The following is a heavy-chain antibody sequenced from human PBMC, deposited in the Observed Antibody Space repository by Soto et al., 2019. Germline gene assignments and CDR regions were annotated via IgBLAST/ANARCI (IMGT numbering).Heavy chain of an antibody. D-gene: IGHD5-12*01. J-gene: IGHJ4*02. Sequence: QVQLVQSGAEVKKPGASVKVSCKASGYTFTSYYMPWVRQAPGKGLEWMGIINPSGGSTSYPQKFQGGANITSDTSTSTVYMGLSSLRSEDTAVYYCAREGDGYNSHFDYWGQGTLVTGSS. V-gene: IGHV1-46*01. CDR2: INPSGGST. CDR1: GYTFTSYY. CDR3: AREGDGYNSHFDY.